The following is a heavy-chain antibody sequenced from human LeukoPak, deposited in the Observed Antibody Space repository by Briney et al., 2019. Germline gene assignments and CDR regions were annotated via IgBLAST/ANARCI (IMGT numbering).Heavy chain of an antibody. J-gene: IGHJ4*02. CDR3: ANEFGGHKPIVVVPAAPDY. CDR1: GFTFSSYG. V-gene: IGHV3-30*02. Sequence: GGSLRLSCAASGFTFSSYGMHWVRQAPGKGLEWVAFIRYDGSNKYYADSVKGRFTISRDNSKNTLYLQMNSLRAEDTAVYYCANEFGGHKPIVVVPAAPDYWGQGTLVTVSA. CDR2: IRYDGSNK. D-gene: IGHD2-2*01.